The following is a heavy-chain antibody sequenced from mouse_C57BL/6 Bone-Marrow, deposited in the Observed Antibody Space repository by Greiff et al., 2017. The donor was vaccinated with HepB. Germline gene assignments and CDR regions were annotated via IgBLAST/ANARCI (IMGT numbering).Heavy chain of an antibody. CDR1: GYAFSSSW. CDR3: AHYYDYPYWYFDV. V-gene: IGHV1-82*01. CDR2: IYPGDGDT. J-gene: IGHJ1*03. D-gene: IGHD2-4*01. Sequence: VKLVESGPELVKPGASVKISCKASGYAFSSSWMNWVKQRPGKGLEWIGRIYPGDGDTNYNGKFKGKATLTADKSSSTAYMQLSSLTSEDSAVYFCAHYYDYPYWYFDVWGTGTTVTVSS.